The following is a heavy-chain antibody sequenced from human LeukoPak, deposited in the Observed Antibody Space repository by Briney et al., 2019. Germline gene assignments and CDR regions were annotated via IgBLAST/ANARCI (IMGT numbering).Heavy chain of an antibody. V-gene: IGHV3-23*01. Sequence: GGSLRLSCAASGFTFSSYAMSWVRQAPGKGLEWVSAISGSGGSTYYADSVKGRFTISRDNSKNTLYLQMNSLRAEDTAVYYCAKAGASGSWSRENFDYWGQGTLVTVSS. CDR1: GFTFSSYA. CDR2: ISGSGGST. D-gene: IGHD6-13*01. CDR3: AKAGASGSWSRENFDY. J-gene: IGHJ4*02.